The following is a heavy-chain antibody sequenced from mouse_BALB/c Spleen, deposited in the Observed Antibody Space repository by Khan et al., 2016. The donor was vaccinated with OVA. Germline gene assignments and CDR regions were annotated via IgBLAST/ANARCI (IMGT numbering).Heavy chain of an antibody. V-gene: IGHV14-3*02. CDR3: AHPSYGPRVFEV. D-gene: IGHD1-1*02. CDR2: IAPANGDT. Sequence: VQLQQSGAELVKPGASVRLSCTASGFTIKDTYIHWVKQRPEQGLEWIGRIAPANGDTKYDPKFQDKATITSDTSSNTSYLQLRSLTSEDTAVYYWAHPSYGPRVFEVWGPGTTVTVSS. J-gene: IGHJ1*01. CDR1: GFTIKDTY.